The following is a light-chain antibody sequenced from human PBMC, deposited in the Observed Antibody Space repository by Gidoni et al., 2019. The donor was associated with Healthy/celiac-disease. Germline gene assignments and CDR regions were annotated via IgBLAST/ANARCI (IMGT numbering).Light chain of an antibody. CDR3: QQRKT. J-gene: IGKJ4*01. V-gene: IGKV3-11*01. CDR1: QSVSSY. CDR2: DAS. Sequence: EIVLTQSPATLSLSPGERATLTCRASQSVSSYLAWYQQKPGLAPRLLIYDASNRATGIPARFSGSGSGTDFTLTISSLEPEDFAVYYCQQRKTFGGXTKVEIK.